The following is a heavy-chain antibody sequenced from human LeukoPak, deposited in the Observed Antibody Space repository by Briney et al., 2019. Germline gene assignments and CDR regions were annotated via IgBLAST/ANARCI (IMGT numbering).Heavy chain of an antibody. Sequence: HPGGSLRLSCAASGFTFSSYAMSWVRQAPGKGLEWVSAISGSGGSTYYADSVKGRFTISRDNSKNTLYLQMNSLRAEDTAVYYCAKDHCPGYSSLFSYFDYWGQGTLVTVSS. CDR1: GFTFSSYA. J-gene: IGHJ4*02. D-gene: IGHD6-19*01. V-gene: IGHV3-23*01. CDR2: ISGSGGST. CDR3: AKDHCPGYSSLFSYFDY.